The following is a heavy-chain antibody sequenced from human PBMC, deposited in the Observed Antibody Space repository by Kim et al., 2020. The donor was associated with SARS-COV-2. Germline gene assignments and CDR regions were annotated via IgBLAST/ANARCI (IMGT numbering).Heavy chain of an antibody. CDR3: ARHLTESETYYKLDY. D-gene: IGHD3-10*01. V-gene: IGHV4-59*08. Sequence: PTLQRRVTISVDTSKNQVSLRLSSVTAADTAIYYCARHLTESETYYKLDYWGQGTLFTVSS. J-gene: IGHJ4*02.